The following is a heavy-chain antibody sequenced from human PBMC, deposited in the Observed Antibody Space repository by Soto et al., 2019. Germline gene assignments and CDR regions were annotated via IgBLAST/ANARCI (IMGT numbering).Heavy chain of an antibody. V-gene: IGHV1-69*06. D-gene: IGHD3-10*01. Sequence: GASVKVSCKASGGTFSSYAISWVRQAPGQGLEWMGGIIPIFGTANYAQKLQGRVTITADKSTSTAYMELSSLRSEDTAVYYCARYWNYYGSGSYYYNWFDPWGQGTLVTVSS. CDR1: GGTFSSYA. CDR3: ARYWNYYGSGSYYYNWFDP. CDR2: IIPIFGTA. J-gene: IGHJ5*02.